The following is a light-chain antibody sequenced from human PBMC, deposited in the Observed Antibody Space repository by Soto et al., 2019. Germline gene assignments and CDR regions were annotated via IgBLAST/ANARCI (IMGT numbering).Light chain of an antibody. CDR1: QSVSSSY. V-gene: IGKV3-11*01. CDR3: QQRSNWPPRIT. Sequence: ETVFTQSPCTLSLSPGERAPLSCRASQSVSSSYLAWYQQKPGQAPRLLIYDASNRATGIPARFSGSGSGTDFTLTISSLEPEDFAVYYCQQRSNWPPRITFGQGTRLEIK. J-gene: IGKJ5*01. CDR2: DAS.